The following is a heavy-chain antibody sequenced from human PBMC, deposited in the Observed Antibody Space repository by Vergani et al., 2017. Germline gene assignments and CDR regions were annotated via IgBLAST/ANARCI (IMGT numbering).Heavy chain of an antibody. CDR3: AVTMVRGVIINAFDI. Sequence: VQLVQSGAEVKKPGESLRISCKGSGYSFTSYWISWVRQMPGEGLEWMGRIDPSDSYTNYSPSFQGHVTISADKSISTAYLQWSSLKASDTAMYYCAVTMVRGVIINAFDIWGQGTMVTVSS. CDR1: GYSFTSYW. V-gene: IGHV5-10-1*03. J-gene: IGHJ3*02. CDR2: IDPSDSYT. D-gene: IGHD3-10*01.